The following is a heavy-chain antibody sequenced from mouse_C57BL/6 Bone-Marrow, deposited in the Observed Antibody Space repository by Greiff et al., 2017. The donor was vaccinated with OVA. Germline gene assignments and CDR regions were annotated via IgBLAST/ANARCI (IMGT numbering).Heavy chain of an antibody. CDR2: INSDGGST. D-gene: IGHD1-1*01. J-gene: IGHJ1*03. Sequence: EVKVVESGGGLVQPGESLKLSCESNEYEFPSHDMSWVRKTPEKRLELVAAINSDGGSTYYPDTMERRFIISRDNTKKTLYLQMSSLRSEDTALYYCARHRYYGSSYDWYFDVWGTGTTVTVSS. CDR1: EYEFPSHD. V-gene: IGHV5-2*01. CDR3: ARHRYYGSSYDWYFDV.